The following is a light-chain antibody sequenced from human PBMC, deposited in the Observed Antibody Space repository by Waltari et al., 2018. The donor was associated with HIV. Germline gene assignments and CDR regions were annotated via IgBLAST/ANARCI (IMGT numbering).Light chain of an antibody. CDR2: QDR. CDR1: KLDDKY. Sequence: SYELTQPPSVSVSPGQAATITCSGDKLDDKYVCWYQQKPGRSPVLVIYQDRKRLSGIPDRVSGSNAGNTATLTISGTQTMDEADYYCQAWDSGTGVFGTGTTVTVL. CDR3: QAWDSGTGV. J-gene: IGLJ1*01. V-gene: IGLV3-1*01.